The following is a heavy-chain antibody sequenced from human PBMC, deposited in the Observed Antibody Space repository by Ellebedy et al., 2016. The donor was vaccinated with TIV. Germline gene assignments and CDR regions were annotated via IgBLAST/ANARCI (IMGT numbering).Heavy chain of an antibody. CDR2: IYYSGST. Sequence: SETLSLXXTVSGGSISSYYWSWIRQPPGKGLEWIGYIYYSGSTNYNPSLKSRVTISVDTSKNQFSLKLSSVTAADTAVYYCARRERRYYDFWSGYSELYYFDYWGQGTLVTVSS. CDR3: ARRERRYYDFWSGYSELYYFDY. J-gene: IGHJ4*02. D-gene: IGHD3-3*01. V-gene: IGHV4-59*08. CDR1: GGSISSYY.